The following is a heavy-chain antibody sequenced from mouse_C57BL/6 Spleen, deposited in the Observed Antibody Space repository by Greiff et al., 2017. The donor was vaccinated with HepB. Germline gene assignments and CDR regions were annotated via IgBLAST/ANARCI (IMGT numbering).Heavy chain of an antibody. CDR2: ISGGGGNT. J-gene: IGHJ2*01. CDR1: GFTFSSYT. Sequence: EVNLVESGGGLVKPGGSLKLSCAASGFTFSSYTMSWVRQTPEKRLEWVATISGGGGNTYYPDSVKGRFTISRDNAKNTLYLQMSSLRSEDTALYYCARAWDYLDYWGQGTTLTVSS. V-gene: IGHV5-9*01. D-gene: IGHD4-1*01. CDR3: ARAWDYLDY.